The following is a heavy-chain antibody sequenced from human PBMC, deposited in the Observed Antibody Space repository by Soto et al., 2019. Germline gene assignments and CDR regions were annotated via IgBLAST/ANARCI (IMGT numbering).Heavy chain of an antibody. V-gene: IGHV4-59*01. D-gene: IGHD3-22*01. J-gene: IGHJ6*02. Sequence: SETLSLTCTVSGDSISGYYWSWIRQPPGKGLEWIGYIYESGSTNYKPPLKSRVTMSIDTSKNQFSLKLISVTAADTAVYYCARSGRSGYYYYYGMDVWGQGTTVTVSS. CDR2: IYESGST. CDR1: GDSISGYY. CDR3: ARSGRSGYYYYYGMDV.